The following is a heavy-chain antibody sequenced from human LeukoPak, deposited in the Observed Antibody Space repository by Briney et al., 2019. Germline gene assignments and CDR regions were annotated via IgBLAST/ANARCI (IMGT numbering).Heavy chain of an antibody. J-gene: IGHJ4*02. CDR3: AILDGDYVSGGGLDY. Sequence: GGSLRLSCAASGFTFSSYGMHWVRQAPGKGLEWVAVISYDGSNKYYADSVKGRFTISRDNSKNTLYLQMNSLRAEDTAVYCCAILDGDYVSGGGLDYWGQGTLVTVSS. D-gene: IGHD4-17*01. CDR2: ISYDGSNK. V-gene: IGHV3-30*03. CDR1: GFTFSSYG.